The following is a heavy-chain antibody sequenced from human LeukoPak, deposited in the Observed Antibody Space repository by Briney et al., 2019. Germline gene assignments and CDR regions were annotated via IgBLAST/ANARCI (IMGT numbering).Heavy chain of an antibody. CDR3: ASQSRGVTVTYLPN. CDR1: GGTFSSYA. J-gene: IGHJ4*02. D-gene: IGHD4-17*01. V-gene: IGHV1-69*10. Sequence: VKVSCKASGGTFSSYAISWVRQAPGQGLEWMGRIIPILGIANYAQKFQGRVTITADKSASTAYMELSSLRPEDTAVYYCASQSRGVTVTYLPNWGQGTLVTVSS. CDR2: IIPILGIA.